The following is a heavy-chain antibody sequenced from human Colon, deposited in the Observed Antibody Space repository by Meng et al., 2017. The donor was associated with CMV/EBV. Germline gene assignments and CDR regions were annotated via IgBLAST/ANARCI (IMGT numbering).Heavy chain of an antibody. CDR1: GFTFSDYA. CDR3: VKGFLSGSYYPRDAFDI. Sequence: GGSLRLSCAASGFTFSDYAMTWVRQAPGKGLEWVTTAGGTGYTTYYADSVKGRFTISRDNSKNTLSLEMSSLRAEDTAVYYCVKGFLSGSYYPRDAFDIWGQGTMVTVSS. D-gene: IGHD3-10*01. CDR2: AGGTGYTT. J-gene: IGHJ3*02. V-gene: IGHV3-23*01.